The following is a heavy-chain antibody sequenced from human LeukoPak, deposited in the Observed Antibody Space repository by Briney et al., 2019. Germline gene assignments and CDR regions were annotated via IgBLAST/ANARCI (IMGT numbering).Heavy chain of an antibody. CDR2: ISSSSSYI. Sequence: GGSLRLSCAASGFTFSSYSMNWVRQAPGKGLEWVSSISSSSSYIYYADSVKGRFTISRDNAKNSLYLQMNSLRAEDTAVYYCARAFGYSGYDSDYWGQGTLVTVSS. CDR3: ARAFGYSGYDSDY. J-gene: IGHJ4*02. D-gene: IGHD5-12*01. V-gene: IGHV3-21*01. CDR1: GFTFSSYS.